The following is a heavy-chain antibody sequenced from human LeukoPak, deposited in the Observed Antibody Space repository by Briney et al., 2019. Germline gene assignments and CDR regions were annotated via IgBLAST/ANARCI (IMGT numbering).Heavy chain of an antibody. CDR3: ARQTAYRANGVCSYFDY. J-gene: IGHJ4*02. V-gene: IGHV3-21*01. Sequence: PGGSLRLSCAASGFTFSSYSMNWVRQAPGKGLEWVSSISSSSIYIYYADSVKGRFTISRDNAKNSLYLQMNSLRAEDTAVYYCARQTAYRANGVCSYFDYWGQGILVTVSS. D-gene: IGHD2-8*01. CDR1: GFTFSSYS. CDR2: ISSSSIYI.